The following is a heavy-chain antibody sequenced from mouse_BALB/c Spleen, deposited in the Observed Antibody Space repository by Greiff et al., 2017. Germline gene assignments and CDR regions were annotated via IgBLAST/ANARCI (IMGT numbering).Heavy chain of an antibody. CDR3: ARGNLKYGNYYAMDY. Sequence: QVQLQQSGAELMKPGASVKISCKATGYTFSSYWIEWVKQRPGHGLEWIGEILPGSGSTNYNEKFKGKATFTADTSSNTAYMQLSSLTSEDSAVYYCARGNLKYGNYYAMDYWGQGTSVTVSS. CDR2: ILPGSGST. J-gene: IGHJ4*01. CDR1: GYTFSSYW. V-gene: IGHV1-9*01. D-gene: IGHD2-10*02.